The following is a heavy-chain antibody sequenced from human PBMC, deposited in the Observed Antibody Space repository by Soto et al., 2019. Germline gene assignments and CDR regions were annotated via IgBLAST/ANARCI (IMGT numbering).Heavy chain of an antibody. CDR3: AKDRVPTATTEYFDY. CDR2: ISGSGGST. V-gene: IGHV3-23*01. D-gene: IGHD2-2*01. Sequence: GGSLRLSCAASGLTFSNYAMSWVRQAPGKGLEWVSAISGSGGSTYYADSVKGRFTISRDNSKNTLYLQMNSLRAEDTAVYYCAKDRVPTATTEYFDYWGQGTLVTVSS. CDR1: GLTFSNYA. J-gene: IGHJ4*02.